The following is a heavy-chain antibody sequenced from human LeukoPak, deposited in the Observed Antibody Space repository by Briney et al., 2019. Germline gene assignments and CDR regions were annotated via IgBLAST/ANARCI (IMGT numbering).Heavy chain of an antibody. V-gene: IGHV4-30-4*08. CDR1: GGSISSGDYY. CDR3: ASLYGSGSYSKLDY. J-gene: IGHJ4*02. D-gene: IGHD3-10*01. CDR2: IYYSGST. Sequence: PSQTLSLTCTVSGGSISSGDYYWSWIRQPPGKGLEWIGYIYYSGSTYYNPSLKSRAAISVDTSKNQFSLKLSSVTAADTAVYYCASLYGSGSYSKLDYWGQGTLVTVSS.